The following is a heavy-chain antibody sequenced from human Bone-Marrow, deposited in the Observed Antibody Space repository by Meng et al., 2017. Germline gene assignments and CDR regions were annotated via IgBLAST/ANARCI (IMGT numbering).Heavy chain of an antibody. J-gene: IGHJ1*01. CDR2: ISSSSSYI. D-gene: IGHD6-19*01. V-gene: IGHV3-21*04. CDR1: GFTFSSYS. Sequence: GGSLRLSCAASGFTFSSYSMNWVRQAPGKGLEWVSSISSSSSYIYYADSVKGRFTISRDNAKNSLYLQMNTLRAEDTALYYCAKYSSGWYVHWGHGTQVTVSS. CDR3: AKYSSGWYVH.